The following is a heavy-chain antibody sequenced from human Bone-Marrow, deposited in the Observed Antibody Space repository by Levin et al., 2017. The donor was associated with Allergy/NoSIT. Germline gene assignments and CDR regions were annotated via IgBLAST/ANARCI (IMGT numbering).Heavy chain of an antibody. CDR3: AKEAITGTEYYDYGMDV. J-gene: IGHJ6*02. CDR2: ISYDGSNK. CDR1: GFTFSSYG. Sequence: LSLTCAASGFTFSSYGMHWVRQAPGKGLEWVAVISYDGSNKYYADSVKGRFTISRDNSKNTLYLQMNSLRAEDTAVYYCAKEAITGTEYYDYGMDVWGQGTTVTVSS. D-gene: IGHD1-20*01. V-gene: IGHV3-30*18.